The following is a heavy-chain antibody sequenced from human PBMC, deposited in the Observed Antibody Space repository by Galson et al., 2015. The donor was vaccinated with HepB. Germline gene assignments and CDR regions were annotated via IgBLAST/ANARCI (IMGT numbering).Heavy chain of an antibody. CDR3: ARKVGATINWFDP. CDR2: INSDGSST. J-gene: IGHJ5*02. Sequence: SLRLSCAASGFTFSSYWMHWVRQAPGKGLVWVSRINSDGSSTSYADSVKGRFTISRDSAKNTLYLQMNSLRAEDTAVYYCARKVGATINWFDPWGQGTLVTVSS. CDR1: GFTFSSYW. D-gene: IGHD1-26*01. V-gene: IGHV3-74*01.